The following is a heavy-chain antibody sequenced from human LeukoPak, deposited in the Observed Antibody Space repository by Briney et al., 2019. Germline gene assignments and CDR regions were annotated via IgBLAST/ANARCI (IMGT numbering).Heavy chain of an antibody. V-gene: IGHV3-23*01. D-gene: IGHD6-19*01. J-gene: IGHJ4*02. CDR2: ISGSGGST. CDR3: AKDLMAGPFLDDY. Sequence: PGGSLRLSCAASGFTFSRYAMSWVRQAPGKGLEWVLGISGSGGSTYYADSVKGRFTISRDNSKNTLYLEMNSLRAEDTAVYYCAKDLMAGPFLDDYWGQGTLVTVSS. CDR1: GFTFSRYA.